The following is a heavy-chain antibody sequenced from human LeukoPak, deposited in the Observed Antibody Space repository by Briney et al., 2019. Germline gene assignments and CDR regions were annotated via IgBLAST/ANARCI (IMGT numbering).Heavy chain of an antibody. CDR2: ISSSSSYI. J-gene: IGHJ4*02. D-gene: IGHD6-19*01. V-gene: IGHV3-21*01. Sequence: GGSLRLSCAASGFTFSSYSKNWVRQAPGKGLEWVSSISSSSSYIYYADSVKGRFTISRDNAKNSLYLQMNSLRAEDTAVYYCARDQLKRYSSGWYWWGQGTLVTVSS. CDR3: ARDQLKRYSSGWYW. CDR1: GFTFSSYS.